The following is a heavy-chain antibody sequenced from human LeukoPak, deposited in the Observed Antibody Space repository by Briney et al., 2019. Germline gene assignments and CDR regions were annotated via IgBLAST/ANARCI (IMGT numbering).Heavy chain of an antibody. J-gene: IGHJ4*02. CDR2: MNPNSGNT. CDR3: AREVVGASNADY. Sequence: ASVKVSCKASGYTFTSYDINWVRQATGQGLEWMGWMNPNSGNTGYAQKFQGRVTMTRNTSISTAYMELSSLRSEDTAVYYCAREVVGASNADYWGQGTLVTVSS. CDR1: GYTFTSYD. D-gene: IGHD1-26*01. V-gene: IGHV1-8*01.